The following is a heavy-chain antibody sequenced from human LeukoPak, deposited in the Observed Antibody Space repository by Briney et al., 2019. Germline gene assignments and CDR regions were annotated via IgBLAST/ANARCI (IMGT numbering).Heavy chain of an antibody. V-gene: IGHV4-39*01. CDR2: IYYSGST. J-gene: IGHJ4*02. Sequence: SETLSLTCTVSGGSISSSSYYWGWIRQPPGKGLEWIGSIYYSGSTYYNPSLKSRVTISVDTSKNQFSLKLSSVTAADTAVYYCARQSYYSNPFDYWGQGTLVTVS. CDR3: ARQSYYSNPFDY. CDR1: GGSISSSSYY. D-gene: IGHD4-11*01.